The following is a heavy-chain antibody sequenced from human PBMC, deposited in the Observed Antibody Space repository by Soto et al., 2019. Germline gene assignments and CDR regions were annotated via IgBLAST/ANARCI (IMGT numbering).Heavy chain of an antibody. V-gene: IGHV4-34*01. CDR1: GGSFSGYY. J-gene: IGHJ6*03. D-gene: IGHD3-10*01. CDR3: AMVRGVRQYYYYYMDV. Sequence: SETLSLTCAVYGGSFSGYYWSWIRQPPGKGLEWIGEINHSGSTNYNPSLKSRVTISVDTSKNQFSLKLSSVTAADTAVYYCAMVRGVRQYYYYYMDVWGKGTTVTVSS. CDR2: INHSGST.